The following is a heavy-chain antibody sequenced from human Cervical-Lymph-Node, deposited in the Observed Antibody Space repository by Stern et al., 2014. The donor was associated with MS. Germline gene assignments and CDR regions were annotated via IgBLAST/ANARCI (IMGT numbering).Heavy chain of an antibody. CDR2: IKCGGSST. CDR3: ARSSGASGDAMDV. J-gene: IGHJ6*02. CDR1: GFTFSTYW. V-gene: IGHV3-74*01. Sequence: EVQLVESGGGLLQPGGSLRLSCGASGFTFSTYWLHWVRKGPGKGLVWVSLIKCGGSSTSYTDSVRCRFTISRDNAKNTVDLQMTSLRAEDTAVYYCARSSGASGDAMDVWGQGTTVTVSS. D-gene: IGHD2-15*01.